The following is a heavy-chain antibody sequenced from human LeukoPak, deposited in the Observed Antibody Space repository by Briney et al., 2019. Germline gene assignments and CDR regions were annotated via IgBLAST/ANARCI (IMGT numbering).Heavy chain of an antibody. CDR3: ARRRSGVFDY. CDR1: GGSIRSSSYY. J-gene: IGHJ4*02. V-gene: IGHV4-39*01. Sequence: LETLSLTCSVSGGSIRSSSYYWGWIRQPPGKGLEWIGSIYYSGNTYYNPSLKSRVTMSVDTSKNQFSLKVRSVTAADTAVYYCARRRSGVFDYWGQGILVTVSS. CDR2: IYYSGNT. D-gene: IGHD2-8*01.